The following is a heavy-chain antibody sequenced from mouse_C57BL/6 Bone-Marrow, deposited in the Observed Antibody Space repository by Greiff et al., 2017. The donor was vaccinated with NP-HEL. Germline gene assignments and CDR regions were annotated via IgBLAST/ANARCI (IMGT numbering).Heavy chain of an antibody. CDR3: ARYDYAFDY. V-gene: IGHV1-54*01. J-gene: IGHJ2*01. CDR2: INPGSGGT. Sequence: VQLQQSGAELVRPGTSVKVSCKASGYAFTNYLIEWVKQRPGQGLEWIGVINPGSGGTNYNEKFKGKATLTADKSSSTAYMQLSSLTSEDSAVYFCARYDYAFDYWGQGTTLTVSS. D-gene: IGHD2-4*01. CDR1: GYAFTNYL.